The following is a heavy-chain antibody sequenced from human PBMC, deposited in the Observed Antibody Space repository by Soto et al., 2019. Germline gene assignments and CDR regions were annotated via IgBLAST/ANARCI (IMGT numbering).Heavy chain of an antibody. Sequence: PSETLSLTCAVYGGSFSGYYWSWIRQPPGKGLEWIGEINHSGSTNYNPSLKSRVTISVDTSKNQFSLKLSSVTAADTAVYYCAREFRGSHVNWFDPWGQGTLVTVS. J-gene: IGHJ5*02. V-gene: IGHV4-34*01. CDR3: AREFRGSHVNWFDP. D-gene: IGHD1-26*01. CDR1: GGSFSGYY. CDR2: INHSGST.